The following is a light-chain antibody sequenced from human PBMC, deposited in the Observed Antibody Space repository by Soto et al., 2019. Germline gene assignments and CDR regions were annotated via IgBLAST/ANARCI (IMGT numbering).Light chain of an antibody. J-gene: IGKJ5*01. V-gene: IGKV1-39*01. CDR2: AAS. Sequence: DIQMTQSPSSLSASVGDRVTITCRASQSISSYLNWYQQKLGKAPKLLIYAASSLQSGVPSRFSGSGSRTDFTLTISSLQPEDFATYYCQESYSIPITFGQGTRLEIK. CDR1: QSISSY. CDR3: QESYSIPIT.